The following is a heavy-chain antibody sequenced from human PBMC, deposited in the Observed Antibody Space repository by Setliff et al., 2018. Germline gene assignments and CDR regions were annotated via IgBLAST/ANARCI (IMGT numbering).Heavy chain of an antibody. CDR2: INPNAGNI. Sequence: ASVKVSCKASGYTFTAYYIHWVRQAPGQGLEWIGWINPNAGNINYIQKFQGRVTMTRDTSISTAYMELRRLKSDDTAVYYCARGEHIVSGDFYHYIDVWGKGTTVTVSS. V-gene: IGHV1-2*02. J-gene: IGHJ6*03. CDR1: GYTFTAYY. CDR3: ARGEHIVSGDFYHYIDV. D-gene: IGHD2-15*01.